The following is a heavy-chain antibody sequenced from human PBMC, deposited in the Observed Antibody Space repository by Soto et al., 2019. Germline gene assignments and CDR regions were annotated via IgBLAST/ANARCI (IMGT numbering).Heavy chain of an antibody. J-gene: IGHJ4*02. V-gene: IGHV3-73*02. CDR1: GFTFSGSV. D-gene: IGHD4-4*01. CDR3: IMTTVGY. CDR2: IRKKAQNYGT. Sequence: EVQLVESGGGLGQPGGSQKLSSAASGFTFSGSVMHWVRQASGKGLEWVGQIRKKAQNYGTAYAASVKGRFTISRDDSKNMAYLQMNSLKTEDTALYYCIMTTVGYRGQGTQVTVSS.